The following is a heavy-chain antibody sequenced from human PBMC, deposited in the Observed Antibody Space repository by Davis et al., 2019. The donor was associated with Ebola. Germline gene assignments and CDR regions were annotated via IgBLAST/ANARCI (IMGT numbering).Heavy chain of an antibody. CDR3: ARDDPYDFWSGYYVG. J-gene: IGHJ4*02. CDR2: IKQDGSEK. CDR1: GFTFSSYW. D-gene: IGHD3-3*01. Sequence: GGSLRLSCAASGFTFSSYWMSWVRQAPGKGLEWVANIKQDGSEKYYVDSVKGRFTISRDNAKNSLYLQMNSLRAEDTTVYYCARDDPYDFWSGYYVGWGQGTLVTVSS. V-gene: IGHV3-7*01.